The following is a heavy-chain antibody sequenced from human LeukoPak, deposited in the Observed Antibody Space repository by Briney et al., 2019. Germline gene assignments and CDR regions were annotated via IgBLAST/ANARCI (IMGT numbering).Heavy chain of an antibody. V-gene: IGHV1-69*06. CDR1: GGTFHSYA. J-gene: IGHJ1*01. CDR2: IIPIFGPA. Sequence: SEKVSCKASGGTFHSYAISWVQQAPGQGLEWTGGIIPIFGPAKYALQSQGRVSITADKSPSTAYMELSSLRSEDTAVYYCASNGDYVPNEYFQHWGQGTLVTVSS. CDR3: ASNGDYVPNEYFQH. D-gene: IGHD4-17*01.